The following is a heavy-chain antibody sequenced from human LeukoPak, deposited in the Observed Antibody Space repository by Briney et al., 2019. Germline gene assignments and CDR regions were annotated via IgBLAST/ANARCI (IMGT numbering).Heavy chain of an antibody. CDR3: ARRRDFFDY. J-gene: IGHJ4*02. Sequence: GGSLRLSCAASGFKFDDYGMSWVRQAPGKGLEWVCDINWNGAWTGYADSVKGRFTISRDNAKNSLYLQMNSLRAEDTALYYCARRRDFFDYWGQGTLVTVSS. CDR1: GFKFDDYG. V-gene: IGHV3-20*04. CDR2: INWNGAWT.